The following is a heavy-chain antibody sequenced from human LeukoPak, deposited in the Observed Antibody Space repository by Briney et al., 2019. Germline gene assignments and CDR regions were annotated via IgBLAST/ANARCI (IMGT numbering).Heavy chain of an antibody. CDR2: IYYTGST. J-gene: IGHJ4*02. V-gene: IGHV4-59*01. Sequence: SETLSLTCTVSGGSISSYYWSWIRQPPGKGLEWIGYIYYTGSTNYNPSLKSRVTISVDTSKNQFSLELTSVTAADTAVYYCARVGFGNTPHPIDYWGQGTLVTVSS. CDR3: ARVGFGNTPHPIDY. CDR1: GGSISSYY. D-gene: IGHD4-23*01.